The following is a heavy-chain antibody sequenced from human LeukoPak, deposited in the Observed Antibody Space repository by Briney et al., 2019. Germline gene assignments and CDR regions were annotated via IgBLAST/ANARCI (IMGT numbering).Heavy chain of an antibody. CDR1: GFTFDDYA. CDR2: ISWNSGSI. Sequence: GGSLRLSCAASGFTFDDYAMHWVRQAPGKGLEWVSGISWNSGSIGYADSVKGRFTISRDNAKNSLYLQMNSLRAEDTALYYCAKAKAAAGYYFDYWGQGTLVTVSS. V-gene: IGHV3-9*01. CDR3: AKAKAAAGYYFDY. D-gene: IGHD6-25*01. J-gene: IGHJ4*02.